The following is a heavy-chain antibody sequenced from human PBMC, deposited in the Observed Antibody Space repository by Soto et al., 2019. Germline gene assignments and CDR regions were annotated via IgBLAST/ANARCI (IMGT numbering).Heavy chain of an antibody. CDR2: IYPSGGST. J-gene: IGHJ4*02. D-gene: IGHD3-10*01. V-gene: IGHV1-46*01. CDR1: GYTFTNYY. CDR3: ARDFSGPMDY. Sequence: GASVKVSCKASGYTFTNYYMHWVRQAPGQGLEWMGIIYPSGGSTRNSPKFQGRVTTTRDTSTSTVYMELSSLRSEDAAVYYCARDFSGPMDYWGRGTLVTVSS.